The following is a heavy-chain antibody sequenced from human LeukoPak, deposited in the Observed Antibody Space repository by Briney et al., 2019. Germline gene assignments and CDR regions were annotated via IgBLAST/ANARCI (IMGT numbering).Heavy chain of an antibody. D-gene: IGHD6-13*01. CDR3: ARHVRQQLPPKAFDY. J-gene: IGHJ4*02. CDR2: IYYSGNT. CDR1: GYSISSGYY. V-gene: IGHV4-38-2*01. Sequence: SETLPLTCAVSGYSISSGYYWGWIRQPPGKGLEWIGSIYYSGNTYYNPSLKSRVTISVDTSKNQLSLKLNSVTAADTAVYYCARHVRQQLPPKAFDYWGQGTLVTVSS.